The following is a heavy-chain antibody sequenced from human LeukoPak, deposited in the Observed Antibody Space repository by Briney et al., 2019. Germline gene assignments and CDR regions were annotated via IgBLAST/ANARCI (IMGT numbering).Heavy chain of an antibody. CDR3: ARGTGCSSTSCYGNYYYGMDV. CDR2: INHSGST. D-gene: IGHD2-2*01. V-gene: IGHV4-39*07. Sequence: SETLSLTCTVSGGSISSGGYYWSWIRQPPGKGLEWIGEINHSGSTNYNPSLKSRVTISVDTSKNQFSLKLSSVTAADTAVYYCARGTGCSSTSCYGNYYYGMDVWGQGTTVTVSS. CDR1: GGSISSGGYY. J-gene: IGHJ6*02.